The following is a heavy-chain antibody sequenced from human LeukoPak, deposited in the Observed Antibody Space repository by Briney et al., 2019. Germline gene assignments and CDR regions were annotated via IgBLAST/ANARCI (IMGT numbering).Heavy chain of an antibody. V-gene: IGHV3-30*02. J-gene: IGHJ4*02. CDR3: AKANPPYSSSFLDY. D-gene: IGHD6-13*01. Sequence: GGSLRLSCAASGFTFSNYGMHWVRQAPGQGLQWVAFIRFDGSNKYYADSVKGRYTISRDDSKNTLYLQMNSLRADDTAVYYCAKANPPYSSSFLDYWGQGTLVTVSS. CDR1: GFTFSNYG. CDR2: IRFDGSNK.